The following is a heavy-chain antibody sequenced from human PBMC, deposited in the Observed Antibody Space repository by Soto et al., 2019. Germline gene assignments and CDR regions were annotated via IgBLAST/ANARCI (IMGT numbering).Heavy chain of an antibody. Sequence: PSETLSLTCAVYGGSFSGYYWSWIRQPPGKGLEWSGEINHSGSTNYNPSLKSRVTISVDTSKNQFSLKLSSVTAADTAVYYCARELTTYDLWSGYYRWFEPWGQATLDTVSS. CDR3: ARELTTYDLWSGYYRWFEP. D-gene: IGHD3-3*01. CDR2: INHSGST. J-gene: IGHJ5*02. V-gene: IGHV4-34*01. CDR1: GGSFSGYY.